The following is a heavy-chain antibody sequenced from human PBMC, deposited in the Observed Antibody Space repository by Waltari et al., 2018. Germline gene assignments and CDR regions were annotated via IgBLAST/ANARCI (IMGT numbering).Heavy chain of an antibody. CDR1: GDSMSSTYF. CDR2: VHRSGRT. J-gene: IGHJ4*02. Sequence: QLQLHESGPGLVKPSGTLSLSCAVSGDSMSSTYFWSWVRQPPGKGLEWIGQVHRSGRTNYNPAFASRVTMSIDTSNNQFSLRVTSATAADTAVYYCARDRGRGLYLDSWGPGTMVTVSP. CDR3: ARDRGRGLYLDS. V-gene: IGHV4-4*02. D-gene: IGHD2-15*01.